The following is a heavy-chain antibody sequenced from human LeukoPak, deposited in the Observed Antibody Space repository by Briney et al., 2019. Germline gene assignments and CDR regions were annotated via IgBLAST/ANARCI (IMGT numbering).Heavy chain of an antibody. V-gene: IGHV4-31*03. CDR2: IYYSGST. D-gene: IGHD3-22*01. CDR3: ARGDYYDSSGYRD. CDR1: GGSISSGGYY. J-gene: IGHJ4*02. Sequence: SETLSLTCTVSGGSISSGGYYWSWIRQHPGKGLEGIGYIYYSGSTYYNPSLKSRVTISVDTSKNQFSLKLSSVTAADTAVYYCARGDYYDSSGYRDWGQGTLVTVSS.